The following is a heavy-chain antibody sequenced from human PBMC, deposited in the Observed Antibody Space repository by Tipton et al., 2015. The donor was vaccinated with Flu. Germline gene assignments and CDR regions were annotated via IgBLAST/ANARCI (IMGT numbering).Heavy chain of an antibody. Sequence: LSLTCAASGFTLSSYWMSWVRQAPGKGLEWVANIKQDGSEKYYVDSAKGRFTISRDNAKNSLYLQMNSLRVEDTAVYYCARSLMGAFDVWGQGTVVTVSS. CDR2: IKQDGSEK. CDR3: ARSLMGAFDV. V-gene: IGHV3-7*01. J-gene: IGHJ3*01. CDR1: GFTLSSYW. D-gene: IGHD2-8*01.